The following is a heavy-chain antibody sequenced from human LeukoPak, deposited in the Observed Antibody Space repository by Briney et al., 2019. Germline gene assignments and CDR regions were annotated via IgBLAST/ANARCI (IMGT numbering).Heavy chain of an antibody. V-gene: IGHV1-46*01. J-gene: IGHJ4*02. CDR2: INPSGGST. D-gene: IGHD3-16*02. CDR1: GYTFTGYY. Sequence: EASVKVSCKASGYTFTGYYMHWIRQAPGQGLEWMGIINPSGGSTSYAQKFQGRVTMTRDMSTSTVYMELSSLRSEDTAVYYCARDGSYYDYVWGSYPLDYWGQGTLVTVSS. CDR3: ARDGSYYDYVWGSYPLDY.